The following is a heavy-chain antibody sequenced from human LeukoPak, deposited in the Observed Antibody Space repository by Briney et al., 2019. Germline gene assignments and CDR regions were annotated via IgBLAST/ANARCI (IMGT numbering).Heavy chain of an antibody. V-gene: IGHV1-18*01. CDR1: GYTFTSYG. Sequence: ASVKVSCKASGYTFTSYGISWARQAPGQGLEWMGWISAYNGNTNYAQKLQGRVTMTTDTSTSTAYMELRSLRSDDTAVYYCASGELLPDGYYYYYGMDVWGQGTTVTVSS. D-gene: IGHD1-26*01. CDR3: ASGELLPDGYYYYYGMDV. J-gene: IGHJ6*02. CDR2: ISAYNGNT.